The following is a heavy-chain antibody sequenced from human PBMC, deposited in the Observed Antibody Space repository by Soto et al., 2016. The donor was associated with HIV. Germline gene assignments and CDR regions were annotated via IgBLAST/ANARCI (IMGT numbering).Heavy chain of an antibody. CDR1: GASIKSDYYY. CDR2: IYTSGGT. Sequence: QVQLQESGPGLVKPSETLSLTCTVSGASIKSDYYYWTWIRQPAGRGLEWIGRIYTSGGTNYNPSLKSRVTISLDPSKNQFSLNVRSVNDADTAMHYCARDLGSPXVLDSWGQGTLVTVSS. V-gene: IGHV4-61*02. D-gene: IGHD3-10*01. J-gene: IGHJ4*02. CDR3: ARDLGSPXVLDS.